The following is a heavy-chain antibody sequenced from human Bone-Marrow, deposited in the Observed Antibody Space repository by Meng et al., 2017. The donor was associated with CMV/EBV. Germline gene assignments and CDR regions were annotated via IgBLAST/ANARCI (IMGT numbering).Heavy chain of an antibody. J-gene: IGHJ4*02. Sequence: ASVKVSCKASGYTFTGYYMHWVRQAPGQGLEWMGWINPNSGGTNYAQKFQGRVTMTRDTSISTAYMELSRLRSDDTAVHYLSRVSWSGYPIYYWGQGTLVTVSS. CDR2: INPNSGGT. D-gene: IGHD3-3*01. CDR3: SRVSWSGYPIYY. CDR1: GYTFTGYY. V-gene: IGHV1-2*02.